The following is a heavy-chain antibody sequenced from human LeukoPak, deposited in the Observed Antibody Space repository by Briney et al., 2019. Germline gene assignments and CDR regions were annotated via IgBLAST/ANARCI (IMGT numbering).Heavy chain of an antibody. CDR2: INPNSGGT. CDR1: GYIFTGYS. D-gene: IGHD1-7*01. V-gene: IGHV1-2*02. CDR3: AREELLAFDY. J-gene: IGHJ4*02. Sequence: GASVKVSCKTSGYIFTGYSMHWVRQAPGQGLEWMGWINPNSGGTNYAQKFQGRVTMTTDTSISTAYMELSRLRSDDTAVYYCAREELLAFDYWGQGSLVTVSS.